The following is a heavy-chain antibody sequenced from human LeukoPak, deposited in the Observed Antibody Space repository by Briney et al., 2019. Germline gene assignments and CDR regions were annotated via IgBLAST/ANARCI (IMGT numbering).Heavy chain of an antibody. Sequence: GGSLRLSCAPSGFTLSSYAMQWVRQAPGRGREGVAVISYDGSNKYYADSVKGRFTISRDNSKNTLYLQIYNLRAEDTAVYYCAREYSSSWSYNTFDYWGQGTLVTVSS. D-gene: IGHD6-13*01. CDR3: AREYSSSWSYNTFDY. CDR2: ISYDGSNK. J-gene: IGHJ4*02. CDR1: GFTLSSYA. V-gene: IGHV3-30*04.